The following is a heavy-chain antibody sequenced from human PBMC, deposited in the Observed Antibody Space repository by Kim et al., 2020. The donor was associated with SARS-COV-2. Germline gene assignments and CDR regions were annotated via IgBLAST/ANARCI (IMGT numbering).Heavy chain of an antibody. CDR1: GFTFSNAW. Sequence: GGSLRLSCAASGFTFSNAWMSWVRQAPGKGLEWVGRIKSKTDGGTTDYAAPVKGRFTISRDDSKNTLYLQMNSLKTEDTAVYHCTTDPSTRIAAPGDYYYGMGVCGQGTPGPASS. CDR2: IKSKTDGGTT. V-gene: IGHV3-15*01. D-gene: IGHD6-6*01. CDR3: TTDPSTRIAAPGDYYYGMGV. J-gene: IGHJ6*02.